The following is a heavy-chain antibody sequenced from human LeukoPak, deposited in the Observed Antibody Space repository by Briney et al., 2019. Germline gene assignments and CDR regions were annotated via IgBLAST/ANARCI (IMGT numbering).Heavy chain of an antibody. V-gene: IGHV1-8*02. Sequence: ASAKVSCKASGYTFISYGISWVRQAPGQGLEWMGWMNPNSGNTGYAQKFQGRVTMTRNTSISTAYMELSSLRSEDTAVYYCARGQAQWLGGGYYFDYWGQGTLVTVSS. J-gene: IGHJ4*02. CDR2: MNPNSGNT. CDR3: ARGQAQWLGGGYYFDY. D-gene: IGHD6-19*01. CDR1: GYTFISYG.